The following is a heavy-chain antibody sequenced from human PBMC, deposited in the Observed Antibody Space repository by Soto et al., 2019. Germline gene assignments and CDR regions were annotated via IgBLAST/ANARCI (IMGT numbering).Heavy chain of an antibody. Sequence: QVPLVESGGVEVQPGRSLRLSCAASGFTFRSSGMHWVRHSPGKGLERVAIISYDGSNKYYPDSVKGRFTISRDNSKNKLYRQMSSLRAEDTAVYYCAKNRLANSTYSFYYYGMDVWGQGTTVTVSS. CDR3: AKNRLANSTYSFYYYGMDV. V-gene: IGHV3-30*18. J-gene: IGHJ6*02. D-gene: IGHD1-1*01. CDR2: ISYDGSNK. CDR1: GFTFRSSG.